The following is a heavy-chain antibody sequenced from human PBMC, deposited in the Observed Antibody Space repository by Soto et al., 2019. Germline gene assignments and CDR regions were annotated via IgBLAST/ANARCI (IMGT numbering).Heavy chain of an antibody. J-gene: IGHJ6*02. V-gene: IGHV3-23*01. CDR1: GFTFSSYA. D-gene: IGHD1-26*01. CDR3: AKDISGSYPYYYYYYGMDV. CDR2: ISGSGGST. Sequence: GGSLRLSCATSGFTFSSYAMSWVRQAPGKGLEWVSAISGSGGSTYYADSVKGRFTISRDNSKNTLYLQMNSLRAEDTAVYYCAKDISGSYPYYYYYYGMDVWGQGTTVTVS.